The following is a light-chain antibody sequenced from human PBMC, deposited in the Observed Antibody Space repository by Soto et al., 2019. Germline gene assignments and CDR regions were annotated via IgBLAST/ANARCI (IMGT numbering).Light chain of an antibody. CDR1: SPNIGSNT. CDR2: SND. CDR3: AAWDESLNGNV. Sequence: QSVLTQPPSASGAPGQRVTIFCSGSSPNIGSNTVNWYQQLPGTAPKLLIYSNDQRPSGVPDRFSGSKSGTSASLAISGLQSEDESDYYCAAWDESLNGNVFGTGTKVTVL. J-gene: IGLJ1*01. V-gene: IGLV1-44*01.